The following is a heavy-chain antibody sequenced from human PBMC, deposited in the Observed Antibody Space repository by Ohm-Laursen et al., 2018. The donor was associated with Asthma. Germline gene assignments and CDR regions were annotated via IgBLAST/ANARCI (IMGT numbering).Heavy chain of an antibody. CDR1: GFTFSDYY. CDR3: ARDRDSGYDYDFDY. CDR2: FIGSGPSV. V-gene: IGHV3-11*01. J-gene: IGHJ4*02. D-gene: IGHD5-12*01. Sequence: GSLRLSCAASGFTFSDYYMGWIRQAPGKGLEWVSYFIGSGPSVYYADSVKGRFTISRDNAKNSLYLQMNSLRPEDTAVYFCARDRDSGYDYDFDYWGQGTVVTVSS.